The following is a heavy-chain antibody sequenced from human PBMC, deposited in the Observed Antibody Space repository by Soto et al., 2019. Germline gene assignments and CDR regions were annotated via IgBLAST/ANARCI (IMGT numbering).Heavy chain of an antibody. CDR1: GFTFSSYA. V-gene: IGHV3-23*01. CDR3: AKRFTEGTNRSAFDV. D-gene: IGHD1-7*01. Sequence: EVQLLESGGGLVQPAGSLRLSCAASGFTFSSYAMSWVRQAPGMGLEWVSIISTSGGFTYYADSVKGRFTISRDNSKTALYRQMHSLRVEDTAVYHCAKRFTEGTNRSAFDVWGQGTMVTVSS. CDR2: ISTSGGFT. J-gene: IGHJ3*01.